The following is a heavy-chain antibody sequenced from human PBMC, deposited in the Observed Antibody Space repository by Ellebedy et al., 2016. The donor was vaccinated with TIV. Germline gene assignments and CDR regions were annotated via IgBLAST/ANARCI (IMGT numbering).Heavy chain of an antibody. Sequence: AASVKVSCKASGYTFTGYYMHWVRQPPGQGLEWMGWINPNSGGTNYAQKFQGWVTMTRDTSISTAYMELSRLRADDTAVYYCARDGGSYSDFDYWGQGTLVTVSS. CDR2: INPNSGGT. J-gene: IGHJ4*02. CDR3: ARDGGSYSDFDY. V-gene: IGHV1-2*04. CDR1: GYTFTGYY. D-gene: IGHD1-26*01.